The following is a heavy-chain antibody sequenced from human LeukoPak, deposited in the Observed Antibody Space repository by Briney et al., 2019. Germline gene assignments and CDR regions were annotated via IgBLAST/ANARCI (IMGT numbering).Heavy chain of an antibody. J-gene: IGHJ6*04. D-gene: IGHD3-10*02. CDR3: AQLGITMIGGV. CDR2: ISYDASNK. Sequence: GGSLRLSCAASGFSFSSYTMHWVRQAPGKGLEWVALISYDASNKYYADSVKGRFTISRDNAKNSLYLQMNSLRAEDTAVYYCAQLGITMIGGVWGKGTTVTISS. V-gene: IGHV3-30*04. CDR1: GFSFSSYT.